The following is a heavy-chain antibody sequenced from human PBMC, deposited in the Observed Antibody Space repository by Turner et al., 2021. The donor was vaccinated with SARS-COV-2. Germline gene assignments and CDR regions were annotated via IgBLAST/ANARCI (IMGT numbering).Heavy chain of an antibody. V-gene: IGHV3-53*01. J-gene: IGHJ3*02. CDR1: GFTVSSNY. CDR2: IYSGGST. Sequence: EVQLVVSGGGLIEPGGSLRLCCAASGFTVSSNYMRWVRQAPGKGLEWVSVIYSGGSTYYADSVKCRFTISRDNSKNTLYLQMNSLRAEDTAVYYCARGYSSGWYQRGAFDIWGQGTMVTVSS. CDR3: ARGYSSGWYQRGAFDI. D-gene: IGHD6-19*01.